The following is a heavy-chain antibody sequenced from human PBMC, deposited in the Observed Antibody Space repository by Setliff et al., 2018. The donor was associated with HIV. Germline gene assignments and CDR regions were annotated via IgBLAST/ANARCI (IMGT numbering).Heavy chain of an antibody. CDR1: GGSISTSRHY. Sequence: SETLSLTCTVSGGSISTSRHYWGWIRQPPGKGLESIGTIYYSGSTYYKSSLKSRLTISVDTSKKQFSLKLSSITAADTAVYFCARAADYYDSSGYWAPPRYFDYWGQGTLVTVSS. V-gene: IGHV4-39*07. CDR2: IYYSGST. J-gene: IGHJ4*02. CDR3: ARAADYYDSSGYWAPPRYFDY. D-gene: IGHD3-22*01.